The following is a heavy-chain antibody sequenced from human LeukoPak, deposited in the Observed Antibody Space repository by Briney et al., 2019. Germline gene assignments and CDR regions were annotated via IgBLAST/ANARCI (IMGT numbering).Heavy chain of an antibody. V-gene: IGHV1-69*05. CDR1: GGTFSSYA. CDR2: IIPIFGTA. Sequence: ASVKVSCKASGGTFSSYAISWVRQAPGQGLEWMGGIIPIFGTANYAQKFQGRVTITTDESTSTAYMGLSSLRSEDTAVYYCARGIPAASAEYFQHWGQGTLVTVSS. D-gene: IGHD2-2*01. CDR3: ARGIPAASAEYFQH. J-gene: IGHJ1*01.